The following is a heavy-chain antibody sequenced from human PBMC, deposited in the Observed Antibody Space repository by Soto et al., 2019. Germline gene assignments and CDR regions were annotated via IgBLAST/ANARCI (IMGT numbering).Heavy chain of an antibody. CDR1: GYSFTSCW. CDR2: IDPSDSYT. Sequence: GESLKISCKGSGYSFTSCWISWVRQMPGKGLEWMGRIDPSDSYTNYSPSFQGHVTISADKSISTAYLQWSSLKASDTAMYYCARGVEPAATNSYYYYYGMDVWGQGTTVTVPS. V-gene: IGHV5-10-1*01. J-gene: IGHJ6*02. D-gene: IGHD2-2*01. CDR3: ARGVEPAATNSYYYYYGMDV.